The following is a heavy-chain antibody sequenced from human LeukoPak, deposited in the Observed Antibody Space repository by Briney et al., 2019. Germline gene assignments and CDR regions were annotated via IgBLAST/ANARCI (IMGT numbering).Heavy chain of an antibody. J-gene: IGHJ5*02. CDR2: ISSSGSTI. CDR3: ARAYYYYDSSGYSGWFDP. D-gene: IGHD3-22*01. CDR1: GFAVFGNY. V-gene: IGHV3-11*01. Sequence: PGGSLRLSCAASGFAVFGNYMNWVRQAPGKGLEWVSYISSSGSTIYYADSVKGRFTISRDNAKNSLYLQMNSLRAEDTAVYYCARAYYYYDSSGYSGWFDPWGQGTLVTVSS.